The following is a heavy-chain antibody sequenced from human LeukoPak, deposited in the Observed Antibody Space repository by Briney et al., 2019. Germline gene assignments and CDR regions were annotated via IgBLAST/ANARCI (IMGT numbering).Heavy chain of an antibody. D-gene: IGHD5-12*01. CDR1: GFTFSSYA. Sequence: GGSLRLSCAASGFTFSSYAMSCVRQAPGKGLEWVSAISGSGGSTYYADSVKGQFTISRDNSKNTLYLQMNSLRAEDTAVYYCARHRGYSGYDPGMNWGQGTLVTVSS. J-gene: IGHJ4*02. V-gene: IGHV3-23*01. CDR2: ISGSGGST. CDR3: ARHRGYSGYDPGMN.